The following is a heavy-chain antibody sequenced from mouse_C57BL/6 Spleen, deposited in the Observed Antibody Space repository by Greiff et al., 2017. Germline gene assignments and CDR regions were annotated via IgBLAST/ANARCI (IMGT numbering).Heavy chain of an antibody. V-gene: IGHV1-61*01. D-gene: IGHD2-2*01. CDR1: GYTFTSYW. CDR2: IYPSDSET. J-gene: IGHJ4*01. CDR3: ARRDGYDYAMDY. Sequence: VQLQQPGAELVRPGSSVKLSCKASGYTFTSYWMDWVKQRPGQGLEWIGNIYPSDSETHYNQKFKDKATLTVDKSSSTAYMQLSSLASEDSAVYYCARRDGYDYAMDYWGQGTSVTVSS.